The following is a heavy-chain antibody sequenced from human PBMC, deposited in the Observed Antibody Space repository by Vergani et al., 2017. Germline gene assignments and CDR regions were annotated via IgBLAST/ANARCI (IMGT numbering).Heavy chain of an antibody. CDR2: LSPLLRP. Sequence: PCLVPPSSPLSLPFPFSFSSLLLFSSFVFLLPPPWPVLSWIFLLSPLLRPYYNPSLKSRVTISVDTSKNQFSLKLSSVTAADTAVYYCASGYCSGGSCYSPLDYWGQGTLVTVSS. CDR3: ASGYCSGGSCYSPLDY. J-gene: IGHJ4*02. CDR1: FSSLLLFSS. D-gene: IGHD2-15*01. V-gene: IGHV4-38-2*01.